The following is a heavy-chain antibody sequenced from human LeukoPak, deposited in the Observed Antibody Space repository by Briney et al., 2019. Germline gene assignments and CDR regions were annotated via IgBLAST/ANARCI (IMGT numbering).Heavy chain of an antibody. CDR2: MSFSGVGT. CDR3: AKDLGRYRNNYFDY. Sequence: PGGSLRLSCAASGFTFNGYAMSRVRQAPEKGLERVATMSFSGVGTYYAASVKGWFTISRDDSKNTLYLQMNSLRAEDTAVYYCAKDLGRYRNNYFDYWGQGTLVTVSS. CDR1: GFTFNGYA. V-gene: IGHV3-23*01. D-gene: IGHD1-26*01. J-gene: IGHJ4*02.